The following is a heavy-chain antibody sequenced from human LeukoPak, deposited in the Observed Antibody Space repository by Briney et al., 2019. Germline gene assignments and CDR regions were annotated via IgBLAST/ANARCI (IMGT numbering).Heavy chain of an antibody. J-gene: IGHJ6*02. CDR2: INPNSGGT. CDR1: GYTFIGYY. Sequence: GASVKVSCKASGYTFIGYYMHWVRQAPGQGLEWMGWINPNSGGTNYAQKLQGRVTMTTDTSTSTAYMELRSLRSDDTAVYYCARVGDILTGGYYYYGMDVWGQGTTVTVSS. CDR3: ARVGDILTGGYYYYGMDV. D-gene: IGHD3-9*01. V-gene: IGHV1-2*02.